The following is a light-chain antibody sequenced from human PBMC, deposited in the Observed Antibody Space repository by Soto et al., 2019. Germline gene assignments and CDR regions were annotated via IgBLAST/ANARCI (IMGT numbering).Light chain of an antibody. Sequence: DIQMTQSPSSLSASVGDRVTITCRASQSISSYLTWYQQKPGKAPKLLIYAASSLQSGVPSRFSGGGSGTDFSLPISSLQPEDVATYYCQQSYSTLPITFGQGTRVEIK. CDR2: AAS. J-gene: IGKJ5*01. CDR3: QQSYSTLPIT. V-gene: IGKV1-39*01. CDR1: QSISSY.